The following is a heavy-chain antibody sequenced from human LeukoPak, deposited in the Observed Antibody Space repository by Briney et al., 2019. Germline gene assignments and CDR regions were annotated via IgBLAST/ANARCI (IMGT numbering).Heavy chain of an antibody. CDR1: GYTFTSYD. CDR3: ANTGRGSSGSYYFDY. V-gene: IGHV1-8*01. D-gene: IGHD1-26*01. J-gene: IGHJ4*02. CDR2: MNPNSGDT. Sequence: ASVKVSCKASGYTFTSYDINWVRQAPGQGLEWMGWMNPNSGDTDYAQKFQGRVTMTRNTSISSAYMELSSLRSEDTAVYYCANTGRGSSGSYYFDYWGQGTLVTVSS.